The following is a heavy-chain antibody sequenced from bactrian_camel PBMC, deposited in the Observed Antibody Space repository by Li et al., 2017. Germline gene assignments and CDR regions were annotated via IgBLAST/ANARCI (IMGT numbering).Heavy chain of an antibody. V-gene: IGHV3S1*01. CDR2: INSNGAIT. J-gene: IGHJ4*01. CDR3: VSLEAGYNWHKC. CDR1: GFSFNRYW. D-gene: IGHD8*01. Sequence: HVQLVESGGGLVKPGGSLRLSCAASGFSFNRYWMYWVRQAPGKGLEWVSSINSNGAITYLADSVKGRFAISRDNAQNMVYLQANSLNPEDTAMYYCVSLEAGYNWHKCWGPGTQVTVS.